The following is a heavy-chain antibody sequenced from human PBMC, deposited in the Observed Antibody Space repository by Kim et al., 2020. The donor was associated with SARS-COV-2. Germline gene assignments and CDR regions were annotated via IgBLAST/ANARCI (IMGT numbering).Heavy chain of an antibody. CDR1: GFTFSSYG. V-gene: IGHV3-33*01. Sequence: GGSLRLSCAASGFTFSSYGMHWVRQAPGKGLEWVAVIWYDGSNKYYADSVKGRFTISRDNSKNTLYLQMNSLRAEDTAVYYCARVRLADSSSSGSPFDYWGQGTLVTVSS. J-gene: IGHJ4*02. CDR3: ARVRLADSSSSGSPFDY. D-gene: IGHD6-6*01. CDR2: IWYDGSNK.